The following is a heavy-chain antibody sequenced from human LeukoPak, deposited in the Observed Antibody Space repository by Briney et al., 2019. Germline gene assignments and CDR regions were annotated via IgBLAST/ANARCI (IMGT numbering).Heavy chain of an antibody. CDR1: GFTFSSYG. J-gene: IGHJ4*02. D-gene: IGHD2-21*02. V-gene: IGHV3-30*03. Sequence: GGSLRPSCAASGFTFSSYGMHWVRQAPGKGLEWVAVISYDGSNKYYADSVKGRFTISRDNSKNTLYLQMNSLRAEDTAGYYCRRDLGVETMTTTPIDYWGQGTLVTVSS. CDR3: RRDLGVETMTTTPIDY. CDR2: ISYDGSNK.